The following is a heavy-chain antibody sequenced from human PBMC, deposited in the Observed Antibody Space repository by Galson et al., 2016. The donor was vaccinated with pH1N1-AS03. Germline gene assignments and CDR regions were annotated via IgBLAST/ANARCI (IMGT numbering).Heavy chain of an antibody. D-gene: IGHD3-3*01. Sequence: SLRLSCAASGFVFSTSAIHWVRQSPGKGLEWVAFIRYDESIKNYGDSVKGRFSISRDHPTNTVYLEMNTLRPEDTAVYYCVKGGGYSHGFLEYYFDSWGQGTLVTVSS. CDR2: IRYDESIK. J-gene: IGHJ4*02. CDR1: GFVFSTSA. CDR3: VKGGGYSHGFLEYYFDS. V-gene: IGHV3-30*02.